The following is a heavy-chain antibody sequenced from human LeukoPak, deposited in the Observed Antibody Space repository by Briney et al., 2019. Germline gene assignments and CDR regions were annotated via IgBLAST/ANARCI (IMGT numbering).Heavy chain of an antibody. CDR2: ISSSSSYI. V-gene: IGHV3-21*01. D-gene: IGHD5-24*01. J-gene: IGHJ4*02. CDR3: VLEMGHTVDYFDY. CDR1: GFTFSSYS. Sequence: GGSLRLSCAASGFTFSSYSMNWVRQAPGKGLEWVSSISSSSSYIYYADSVKGRFTISRDNAKNSLYLQMNSLRAEDTAVYYCVLEMGHTVDYFDYWGQGTLVTVSS.